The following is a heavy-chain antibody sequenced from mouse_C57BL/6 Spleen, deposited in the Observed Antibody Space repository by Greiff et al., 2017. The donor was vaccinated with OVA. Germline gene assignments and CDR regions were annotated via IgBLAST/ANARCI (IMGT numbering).Heavy chain of an antibody. J-gene: IGHJ1*03. Sequence: EVHLVESGGGLVQPGGSMKLSCVASGFTFSNYWMNWVRQSPETGLEWVAQIRLKSDNYATHYAESVKGRFTISRDDSKSSVYLQRNNLRAEDTGIYYCTGSSYYYGSSWYFDVWGTGTTVTVSS. CDR1: GFTFSNYW. V-gene: IGHV6-3*01. D-gene: IGHD1-1*01. CDR3: TGSSYYYGSSWYFDV. CDR2: IRLKSDNYAT.